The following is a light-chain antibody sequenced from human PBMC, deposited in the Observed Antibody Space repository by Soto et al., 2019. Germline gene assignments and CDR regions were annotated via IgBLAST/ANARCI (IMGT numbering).Light chain of an antibody. J-gene: IGLJ1*01. Sequence: SYELTQPPSVSVAPGKTASLTCGGDNIGTKNVHWYQQKPGQAPVLVIYYDTDRPSGIPERFSGSNSGNTATLTISRVEAGDEADYYCQVWDNSSDRDVFGGGTKLTVL. CDR3: QVWDNSSDRDV. CDR2: YDT. V-gene: IGLV3-21*04. CDR1: NIGTKN.